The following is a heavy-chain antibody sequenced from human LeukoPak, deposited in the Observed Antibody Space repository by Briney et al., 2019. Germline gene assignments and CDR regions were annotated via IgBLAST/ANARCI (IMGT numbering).Heavy chain of an antibody. J-gene: IGHJ4*02. D-gene: IGHD6-19*01. CDR2: ISKDGSNK. V-gene: IGHV3-30*03. CDR1: GFTFSSYN. CDR3: ARRPPAVAGLDY. Sequence: GGSLRLSCAASGFTFSSYNMHWVRQAPGKGLEWVAVISKDGSNKYYAASVKGRFTISRDNSKNTVYVEMNGLRGEDTAVYYCARRPPAVAGLDYWGQGTLVTVSS.